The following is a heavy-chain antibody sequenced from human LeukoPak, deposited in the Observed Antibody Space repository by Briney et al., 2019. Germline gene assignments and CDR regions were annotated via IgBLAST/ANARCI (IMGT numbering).Heavy chain of an antibody. V-gene: IGHV4-59*08. CDR3: ARHGLGGYDRVFDI. CDR2: IYYSGST. D-gene: IGHD5-12*01. Sequence: PSETLSLTCTVSGGSISSYYWSWIRQPPGKGLEWIGYIYYSGSTNYKPSLKSRVTISVDTSKNQFSLKLSSVTAADTAVYYCARHGLGGYDRVFDIWGQGTMVTVSS. CDR1: GGSISSYY. J-gene: IGHJ3*02.